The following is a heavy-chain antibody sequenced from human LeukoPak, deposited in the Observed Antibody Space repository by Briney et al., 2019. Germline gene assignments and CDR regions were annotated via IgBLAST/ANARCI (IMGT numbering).Heavy chain of an antibody. CDR1: GFTFSKFW. D-gene: IGHD3-16*01. Sequence: GGSLRLSCAASGFTFSKFWMSWVRQAPEKGLEWVATIKQDGSEKYYVDSVKGRFTISRVNAKNSLYLQMNSLRAEDTAEYHCADLGGGIDYWGQGTLVTVSS. CDR2: IKQDGSEK. J-gene: IGHJ4*02. V-gene: IGHV3-7*03. CDR3: ADLGGGIDY.